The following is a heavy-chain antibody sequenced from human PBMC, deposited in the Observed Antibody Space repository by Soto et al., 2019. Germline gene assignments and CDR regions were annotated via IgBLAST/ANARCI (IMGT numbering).Heavy chain of an antibody. J-gene: IGHJ2*01. CDR3: FFYWAGCHHYLFSLSGQRYSDL. D-gene: IGHD2-21*01. CDR2: ISYDGSNK. Sequence: GGSLRHSCAASGFTFSSYAMHWGRQAPGKGLEWVAVISYDGSNKYYADSVKGRFTISRDNSKNTLDLQMNSLRAEDTAVYYCFFYWAGCHHYLFSLSGQRYSDL. V-gene: IGHV3-30-3*01. CDR1: GFTFSSYA.